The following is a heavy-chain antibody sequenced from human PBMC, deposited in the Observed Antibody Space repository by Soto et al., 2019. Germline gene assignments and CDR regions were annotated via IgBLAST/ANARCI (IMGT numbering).Heavy chain of an antibody. CDR2: ISVGGGST. CDR3: AKVDTVTRSFDY. D-gene: IGHD5-18*01. J-gene: IGHJ4*02. V-gene: IGHV3-23*01. CDR1: GFTFSSYA. Sequence: EVQLLESGGGLVQPGGSLRLSCAASGFTFSSYAMTWVRQAPGKGLEWVSTISVGGGSTYYADSVKGRFTISRDNSKNTLCLQMNSLRAEDTAIYYCAKVDTVTRSFDYWGQGTLVTVSS.